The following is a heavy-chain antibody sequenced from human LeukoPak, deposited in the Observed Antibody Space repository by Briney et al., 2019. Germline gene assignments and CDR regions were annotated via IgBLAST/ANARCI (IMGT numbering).Heavy chain of an antibody. CDR2: NKYDGSES. CDR3: AKSDWFDP. CDR1: GFMFSSNW. V-gene: IGHV3-74*01. Sequence: TGGSLRLSCAASGFMFSSNWMSWVRLAPGKGLAWVSRNKYDGSESYYADSVKGRFTISRDNAKNTLYLQMNSLRVEDTAVYYCAKSDWFDPWGQGTLVTVSS. J-gene: IGHJ5*02.